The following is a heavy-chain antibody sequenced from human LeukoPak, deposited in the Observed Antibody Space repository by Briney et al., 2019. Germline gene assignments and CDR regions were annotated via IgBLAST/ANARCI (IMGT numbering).Heavy chain of an antibody. CDR2: INSNSGGT. J-gene: IGHJ6*03. Sequence: GASVKVSCKASGYTFTGYYMHWVRQAPGQGLEWMGWINSNSGGTNYAQKFQGRVTMNRDTSTPTAYMELNGLRSDDTAVYYCARVRRPEYSSSSYYYYMDVWGKGTTVTVSS. CDR1: GYTFTGYY. D-gene: IGHD6-6*01. CDR3: ARVRRPEYSSSSYYYYMDV. V-gene: IGHV1-2*02.